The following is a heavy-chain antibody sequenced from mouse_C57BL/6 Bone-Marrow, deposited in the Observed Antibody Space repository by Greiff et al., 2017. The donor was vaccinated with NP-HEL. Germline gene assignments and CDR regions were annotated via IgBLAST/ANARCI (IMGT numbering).Heavy chain of an antibody. CDR1: GYTFTDHT. V-gene: IGHV1-78*01. CDR3: AFITTVVDYFDY. J-gene: IGHJ2*01. Sequence: QVQLQQSDAELVKPGASVKISCKVSGYTFTDHTIHWMKQRPEQGLEWIGYIYPRDGSTKYNENFKGKATLTADKSSSTAYMQLNSLTSEDSAVYYCAFITTVVDYFDYWGQGTTLTVSS. D-gene: IGHD1-1*01. CDR2: IYPRDGST.